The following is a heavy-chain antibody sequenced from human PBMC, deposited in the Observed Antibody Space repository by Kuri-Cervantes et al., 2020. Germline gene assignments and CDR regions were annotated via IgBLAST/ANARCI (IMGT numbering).Heavy chain of an antibody. V-gene: IGHV3-30-3*01. CDR2: MSYDGSSE. J-gene: IGHJ4*02. CDR1: GFTFRSSA. D-gene: IGHD4-23*01. CDR3: ARYHDYGGNVGPKVDH. Sequence: GESLKISCAASGFTFRSSAMHWVRQAPGKGLEWVAVMSYDGSSEFYADSVKGRFTISRDNSKNTLYLQMNSLRDVDTAVYYCARYHDYGGNVGPKVDHWGQGTLVTVSS.